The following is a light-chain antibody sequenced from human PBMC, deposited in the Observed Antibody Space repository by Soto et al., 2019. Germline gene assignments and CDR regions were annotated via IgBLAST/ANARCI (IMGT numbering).Light chain of an antibody. J-gene: IGLJ1*01. CDR1: SSKIVAGYD. V-gene: IGLV1-40*01. Sequence: LTQPPSVSGAPGQRATISCTGSSSKIVAGYDVHWYQQLPGTAPKLLIYGNSNRPSGVPDRFSGSKSGTSASLAITGLQAEDDADYYCQSYDSSLSGLYVFGTGTKVTVL. CDR3: QSYDSSLSGLYV. CDR2: GNS.